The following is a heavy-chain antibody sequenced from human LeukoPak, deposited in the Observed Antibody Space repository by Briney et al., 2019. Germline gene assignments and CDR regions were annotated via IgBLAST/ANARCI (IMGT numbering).Heavy chain of an antibody. J-gene: IGHJ4*02. CDR2: IYYSGST. Sequence: SETLSLTCTVSGGSISSSSYYWGWLRQPPGKGLEWIGSIYYSGSTYYNPSLKSRVTISVDTSKNQFSLKLSSVTAADTAVYYCARYGDYGFEESRWFDYWGQGTLVTVSS. CDR1: GGSISSSSYY. D-gene: IGHD4-17*01. CDR3: ARYGDYGFEESRWFDY. V-gene: IGHV4-39*01.